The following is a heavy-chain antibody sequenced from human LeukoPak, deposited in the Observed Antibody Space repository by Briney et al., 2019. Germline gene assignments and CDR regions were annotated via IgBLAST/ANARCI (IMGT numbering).Heavy chain of an antibody. D-gene: IGHD5-24*01. CDR3: ARTHDGYPYYYVMDV. Sequence: SETLSLTCTVSGVSISTYYWSWIRQPPGKGLEWLGYIYYSGSTTYNPSLKSRVPISVDTSRNQFSLRLSSVTAADTAVYYCARTHDGYPYYYVMDVWGEGTTVTVPS. V-gene: IGHV4-59*01. CDR1: GVSISTYY. CDR2: IYYSGST. J-gene: IGHJ6*02.